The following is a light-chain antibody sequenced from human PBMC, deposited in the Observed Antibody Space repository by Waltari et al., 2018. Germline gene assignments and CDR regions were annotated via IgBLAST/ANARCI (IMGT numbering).Light chain of an antibody. CDR2: YNN. V-gene: IGLV3-21*04. CDR1: NIGSTT. Sequence: SYVVTQSPSVSVAPGETARITCGGNNIGSTTVHWYQQKTGPAPILVMYYNNDRPSGIPERFSGYNSGSTATLTISRVEAGDEADYYCQLWDSSSDQLVFGGGTKLTVL. CDR3: QLWDSSSDQLV. J-gene: IGLJ2*01.